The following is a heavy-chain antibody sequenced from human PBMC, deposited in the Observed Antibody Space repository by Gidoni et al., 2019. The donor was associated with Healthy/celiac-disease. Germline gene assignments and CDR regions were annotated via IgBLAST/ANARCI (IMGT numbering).Heavy chain of an antibody. CDR1: GFTFSSYW. CDR2: IKQDGSEK. D-gene: IGHD1-1*01. J-gene: IGHJ4*02. Sequence: EVQLVESGGGLVQPGGSLRLSCAASGFTFSSYWMSWVRQAPGKGLEWVANIKQDGSEKYYVDSVKGRFTISRDNAKNSLYLQMNSLRAEDTAVYYCARGRTGEDTAFDYWGQGTLGAVSS. V-gene: IGHV3-7*03. CDR3: ARGRTGEDTAFDY.